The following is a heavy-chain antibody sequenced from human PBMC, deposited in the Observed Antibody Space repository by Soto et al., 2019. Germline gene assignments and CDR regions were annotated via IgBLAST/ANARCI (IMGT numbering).Heavy chain of an antibody. D-gene: IGHD3-3*01. CDR3: AKDKVLRFLEWLLSAFDY. CDR1: GFTFSSYA. J-gene: IGHJ4*02. Sequence: EVQLLESGGGLVQPGGSLRLSCAASGFTFSSYAMSWVRQAPGKGLEWVSAISGSGGSTYYEDSVKGRFTISRDNSKNTLYLQMNSVRGEDTAVYYCAKDKVLRFLEWLLSAFDYWGQGTLVTVSS. CDR2: ISGSGGST. V-gene: IGHV3-23*01.